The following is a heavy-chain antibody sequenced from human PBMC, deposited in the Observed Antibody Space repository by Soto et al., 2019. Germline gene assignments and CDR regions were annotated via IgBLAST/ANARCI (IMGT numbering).Heavy chain of an antibody. CDR1: GFTFSDYS. D-gene: IGHD2-15*01. CDR2: IGGGGDFT. J-gene: IGHJ5*01. CDR3: AKTRYCNAGRCYWFDS. Sequence: GGSLRLSCAASGFTFSDYSMNWVRQAPGKGLEWVSVIGGGGDFTFYADSVRGRYTISRDNSKNTLYLQMNSLRAEDTAVYYCAKTRYCNAGRCYWFDSWGQGTLVTVSS. V-gene: IGHV3-23*01.